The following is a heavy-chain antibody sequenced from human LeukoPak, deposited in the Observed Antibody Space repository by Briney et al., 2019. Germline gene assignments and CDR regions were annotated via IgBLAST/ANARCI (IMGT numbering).Heavy chain of an antibody. Sequence: PSETLSLTCTVSGGSISSYYWSWIRQPPGKGLEWIGYIYYSGSTNYNPSLKSRVTISVDTSKNQFSLKLSSVTAADTAVYYCARFPAAPYGDYWGQGTLVTVSS. CDR1: GGSISSYY. D-gene: IGHD3-10*01. CDR2: IYYSGST. V-gene: IGHV4-59*01. CDR3: ARFPAAPYGDY. J-gene: IGHJ4*02.